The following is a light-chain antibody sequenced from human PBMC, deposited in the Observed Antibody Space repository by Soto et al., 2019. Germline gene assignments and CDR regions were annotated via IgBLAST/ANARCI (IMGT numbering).Light chain of an antibody. Sequence: DIQMTQSPSSLSASVGDGVTITCRASQSISSYVSWYQQKPGKAPKLLIYAASRLQSGVPSRFSGSGSETEFTLSISSLQPEDFATYFCQQIYSAPLTFGGGTKVDIK. J-gene: IGKJ4*01. CDR2: AAS. CDR3: QQIYSAPLT. CDR1: QSISSY. V-gene: IGKV1-39*01.